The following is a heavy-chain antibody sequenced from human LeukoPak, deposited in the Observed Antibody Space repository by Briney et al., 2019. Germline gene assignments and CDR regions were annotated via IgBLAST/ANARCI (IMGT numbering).Heavy chain of an antibody. CDR3: ASFCSSTSCYRYRDDAFDI. J-gene: IGHJ3*02. V-gene: IGHV1-46*01. Sequence: ASVKVSCKASGYTFTSYYMHWVRQAPGQGLEWMGIINPSGGSTSYAQKFQGRVTITTDESTSTAYMELSSLRSEDTAVYYCASFCSSTSCYRYRDDAFDIWGQGTMVTVSS. CDR1: GYTFTSYY. CDR2: INPSGGST. D-gene: IGHD2-2*01.